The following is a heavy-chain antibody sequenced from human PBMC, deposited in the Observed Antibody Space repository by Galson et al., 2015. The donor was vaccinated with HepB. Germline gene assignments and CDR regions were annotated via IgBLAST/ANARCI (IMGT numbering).Heavy chain of an antibody. CDR3: AADDSSGYYGY. Sequence: QSGAEVKKPVESLKISCKASGYTFTSYYMHWVRQAPGQGLEWMGIINPSGGSTSYAQKFQGRVTMTRDTSTSTVYMELSSLRSEDTAVYYCAADDSSGYYGYWGQGTLVTVSS. V-gene: IGHV1-46*01. CDR1: GYTFTSYY. CDR2: INPSGGST. D-gene: IGHD3-22*01. J-gene: IGHJ4*02.